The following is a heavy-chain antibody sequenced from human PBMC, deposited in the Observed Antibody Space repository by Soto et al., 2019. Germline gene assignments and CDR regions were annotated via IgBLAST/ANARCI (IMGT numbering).Heavy chain of an antibody. V-gene: IGHV3-74*01. CDR2: INSDGSST. CDR3: ARDLPVYSSGWYDAYYYYGMDV. D-gene: IGHD6-19*01. Sequence: EVQLVESGGGLVQPGGSLRLSCAASGFTFSSYWMHWVRQAPGKGLVWVSRINSDGSSTSYADSVKGRFTISRDNDKNMLYLQMHSLRAEDTAVDYCARDLPVYSSGWYDAYYYYGMDVWGQGTTVPVSS. CDR1: GFTFSSYW. J-gene: IGHJ6*02.